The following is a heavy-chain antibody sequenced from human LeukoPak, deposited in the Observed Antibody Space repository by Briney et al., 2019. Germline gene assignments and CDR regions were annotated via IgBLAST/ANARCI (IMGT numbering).Heavy chain of an antibody. V-gene: IGHV3-74*01. Sequence: GGSLRLSCAASGFTFSNYWMHWVRQAPGKGLVWVSRINSDGINTSYADSVKGRFTISRDNAKNTLNLQMNSLRAEDTAVYYCARDLGQYYDTSDNWFDPWGQGTLDTVSS. CDR2: INSDGINT. D-gene: IGHD3-22*01. CDR1: GFTFSNYW. J-gene: IGHJ5*02. CDR3: ARDLGQYYDTSDNWFDP.